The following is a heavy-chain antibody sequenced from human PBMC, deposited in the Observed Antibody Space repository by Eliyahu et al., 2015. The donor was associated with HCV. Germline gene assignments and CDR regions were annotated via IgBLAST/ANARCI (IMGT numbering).Heavy chain of an antibody. CDR1: GFTIXSYA. D-gene: IGHD2-15*01. J-gene: IGHJ4*02. Sequence: EVHLLESGGGLVQPGGSLRLSCAASGFTIXSYAMGXVRQAPGKGLEWVSIISGSGAKYADSVRGRFTISRDSSKNTLFLQMNSLRADDTAVYYCATENIVVAGTDYWGQGTLVTVSS. V-gene: IGHV3-23*01. CDR3: ATENIVVAGTDY. CDR2: ISGSGA.